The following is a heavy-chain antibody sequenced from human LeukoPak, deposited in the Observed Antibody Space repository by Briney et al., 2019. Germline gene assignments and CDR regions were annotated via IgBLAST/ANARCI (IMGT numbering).Heavy chain of an antibody. D-gene: IGHD4-11*01. J-gene: IGHJ6*03. Sequence: SQTLSLTCTVSGGSMNSGSYYWIWIRQPAGKGLEWIGEINHSGSTNYNPSLKSRVTISVDTSKNQFSLKLSSVTAADMAVYYCARHGWGGYSNRDYYYYYMDVWGKGTTVTVSS. CDR2: INHSGST. V-gene: IGHV4-61*09. CDR1: GGSMNSGSYY. CDR3: ARHGWGGYSNRDYYYYYMDV.